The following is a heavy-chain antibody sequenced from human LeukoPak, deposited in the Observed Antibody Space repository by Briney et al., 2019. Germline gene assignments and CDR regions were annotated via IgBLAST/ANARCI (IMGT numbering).Heavy chain of an antibody. CDR2: ISSSSSYI. V-gene: IGHV3-21*01. Sequence: GGSLRLSCAASGFTFSSYSMNWVRQAPGKGLEWVSSISSSSSYIYYADSVKGRFTISRDNAKNSLYLQMNSLRAEDTAVYYCAREVGVVGATCDYWGQGTLVTVSS. CDR3: AREVGVVGATCDY. CDR1: GFTFSSYS. J-gene: IGHJ4*02. D-gene: IGHD1-26*01.